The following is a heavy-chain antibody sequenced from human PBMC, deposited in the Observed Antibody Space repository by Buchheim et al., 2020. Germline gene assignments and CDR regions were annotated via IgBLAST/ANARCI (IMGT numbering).Heavy chain of an antibody. CDR2: IKQDGSEK. J-gene: IGHJ6*02. CDR3: ARRMTTVVLYYYYGMDV. CDR1: GFTFSSYW. D-gene: IGHD4-23*01. Sequence: EVQLVESGGGLVQPGGSLRLSCAASGFTFSSYWMSWVRQAPGKGLEWVANIKQDGSEKYYVDSVKGRFTISRDNAKNSLYLQMNGLRAEDTAVDYCARRMTTVVLYYYYGMDVWGQGTT. V-gene: IGHV3-7*01.